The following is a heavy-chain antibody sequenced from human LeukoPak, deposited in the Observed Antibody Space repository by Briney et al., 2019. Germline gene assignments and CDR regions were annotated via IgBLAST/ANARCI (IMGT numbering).Heavy chain of an antibody. CDR2: IIPIFGTA. CDR1: GGTFSSYA. D-gene: IGHD3-3*01. Sequence: SVKVSCKASGGTFSSYAISWVRQAPGQGLEWMGGIIPIFGTANYAQKLQGRVTMTTDTSTSTAYMELRSLRSDDTAVYYCARDPYWTTYYDFWSGYIGFDYWGQGTLVTVSS. V-gene: IGHV1-69*05. J-gene: IGHJ4*02. CDR3: ARDPYWTTYYDFWSGYIGFDY.